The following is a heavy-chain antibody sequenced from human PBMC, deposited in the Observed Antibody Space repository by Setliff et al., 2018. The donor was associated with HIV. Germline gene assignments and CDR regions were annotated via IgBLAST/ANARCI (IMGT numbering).Heavy chain of an antibody. D-gene: IGHD2-8*01. Sequence: PGGSLRLSCADSGFTFSRYWTSWVRQAPGKGLEWVASINQDGGQKYYVDSVKGRFTISRDNAKNSLYLQMNSLRAEDTAVYYCARDKGPNLLDYWGQGTLVTVSS. V-gene: IGHV3-7*01. CDR1: GFTFSRYW. J-gene: IGHJ4*02. CDR2: INQDGGQK. CDR3: ARDKGPNLLDY.